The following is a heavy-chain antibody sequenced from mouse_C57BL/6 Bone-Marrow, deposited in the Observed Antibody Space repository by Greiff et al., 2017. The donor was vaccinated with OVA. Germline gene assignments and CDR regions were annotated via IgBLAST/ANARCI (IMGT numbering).Heavy chain of an antibody. CDR2: INPSSGYT. CDR1: GYTFTSYT. J-gene: IGHJ3*01. Sequence: VQLQQSGAELARPGASVKMSCKASGYTFTSYTMHWVIQRPGQGLEWIGYINPSSGYTKYNQKFKDKATLTADKSSSTAYMQLSSLTSEDSAVYYCARWMVGFAYWGQGTLVTVSA. V-gene: IGHV1-4*01. CDR3: ARWMVGFAY. D-gene: IGHD1-1*02.